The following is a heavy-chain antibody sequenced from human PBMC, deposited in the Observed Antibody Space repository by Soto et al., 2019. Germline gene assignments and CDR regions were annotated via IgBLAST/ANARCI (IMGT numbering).Heavy chain of an antibody. CDR1: GGTFSSYA. J-gene: IGHJ6*02. V-gene: IGHV1-69*13. CDR2: IIPIFGTA. Sequence: GASVKVSCKASGGTFSSYAISWVRQAPGQGLEWMGGIIPIFGTANYAQKFQGRVTITADESTSTAYMELSSLRSEDTAVYYCARPAAPYYAQQLVLDYYYGMDVWGQGTTVTVSS. CDR3: ARPAAPYYAQQLVLDYYYGMDV. D-gene: IGHD6-13*01.